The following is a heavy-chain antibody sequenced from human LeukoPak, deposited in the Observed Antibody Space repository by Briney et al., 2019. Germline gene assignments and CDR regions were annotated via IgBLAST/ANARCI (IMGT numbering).Heavy chain of an antibody. V-gene: IGHV3-23*01. D-gene: IGHD5-24*01. CDR3: AKDGSRWLQLESFFDY. CDR2: ISGSGGST. J-gene: IGHJ4*02. Sequence: GGSLRLSCAASGFTFSSYAMSWVRQAPGKGLEWVSAISGSGGSTYYADSVKGRFTISRDNSKNTLYLQMNSLRAEDTAVYYCAKDGSRWLQLESFFDYWGQGTLVTVSS. CDR1: GFTFSSYA.